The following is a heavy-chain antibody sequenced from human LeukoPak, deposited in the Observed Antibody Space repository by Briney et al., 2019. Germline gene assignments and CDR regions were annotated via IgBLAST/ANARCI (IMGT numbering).Heavy chain of an antibody. CDR2: ISAYNGNT. D-gene: IGHD1-26*01. J-gene: IGHJ4*02. CDR3: ARHLVGATALFDY. CDR1: GYTFTSYG. Sequence: GASVKVSCKASGYTFTSYGISWVRQAPGQGLEWMGWISAYNGNTNYAQKFQGRVTITTDESTSTAYMELGSLRSEDTAVYYCARHLVGATALFDYWGQGTLVTVSS. V-gene: IGHV1-18*01.